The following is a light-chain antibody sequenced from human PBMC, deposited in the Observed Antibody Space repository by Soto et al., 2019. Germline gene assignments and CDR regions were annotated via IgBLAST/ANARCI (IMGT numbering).Light chain of an antibody. CDR3: QQRSNWPPQIT. V-gene: IGKV3D-20*02. Sequence: ETVLTQSPGTLSLSPGERATLSCRASQPVFIRYLAWYQQKPGQAPRLLIYGASTRATGIPDRFSGSGSGTDFTLTVSRLEPEDFAVYYCQQRSNWPPQITFGQGTRLEIK. CDR2: GAS. CDR1: QPVFIRY. J-gene: IGKJ5*01.